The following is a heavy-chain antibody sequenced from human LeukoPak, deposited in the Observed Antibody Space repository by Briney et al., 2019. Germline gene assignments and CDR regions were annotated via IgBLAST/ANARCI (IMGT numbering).Heavy chain of an antibody. D-gene: IGHD2-15*01. J-gene: IGHJ4*01. Sequence: PGRSLRLSCAASGFIFSGSVMHWVRQAPGKGLEWLAVMSYDGSNKYYGDSVKGRFTISRDNSENTLYLHMNSLRHDDTAVYYCAKDSGGSVLEDWGHGSLVIVSS. CDR2: MSYDGSNK. V-gene: IGHV3-30*18. CDR3: AKDSGGSVLED. CDR1: GFIFSGSV.